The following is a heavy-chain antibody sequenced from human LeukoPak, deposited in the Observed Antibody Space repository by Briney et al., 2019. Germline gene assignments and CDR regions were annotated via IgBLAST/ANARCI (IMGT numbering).Heavy chain of an antibody. D-gene: IGHD2/OR15-2a*01. CDR3: AKAGYCNTTDCFEKWFDP. J-gene: IGHJ5*02. CDR1: GFTFSHYA. CDR2: ISSSGGIT. Sequence: GGSLRLSCTASGFTFSHYAMRWVRQSPGKGLEWVSGISSSGGITSYADSVQGRFTISRDNSKNTVYLRMNSLRADDTAVYYCAKAGYCNTTDCFEKWFDPWGQGTLVTVSS. V-gene: IGHV3-23*01.